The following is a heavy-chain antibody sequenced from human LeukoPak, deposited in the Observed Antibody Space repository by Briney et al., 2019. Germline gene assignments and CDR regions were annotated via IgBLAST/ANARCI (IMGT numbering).Heavy chain of an antibody. Sequence: GGSLRLSCAASGFTVSSNYMSWVRQAPGKGLKWVSVMYSGGSTYYADSVKGRFTISRDNSKNTLYLQMNSLRVEDTAVYYCARVSFRYYFDYWGQGTLVTVSS. V-gene: IGHV3-53*01. D-gene: IGHD2-21*01. CDR3: ARVSFRYYFDY. J-gene: IGHJ4*02. CDR2: MYSGGST. CDR1: GFTVSSNY.